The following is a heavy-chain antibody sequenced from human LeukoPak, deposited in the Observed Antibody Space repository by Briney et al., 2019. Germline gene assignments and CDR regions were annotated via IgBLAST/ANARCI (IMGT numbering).Heavy chain of an antibody. D-gene: IGHD2-2*02. CDR2: INPNSGGT. CDR1: GYTFTGYY. V-gene: IGHV1-2*02. J-gene: IGHJ5*02. CDR3: ARVGGYCSSTSCYSWFDP. Sequence: ASVKVSCKASGYTFTGYYMHWVRQAPGQGLEWMGWINPNSGGTNYAQKFQGRVTMTRDTSISTAYMELSRLRSDDTAVYSCARVGGYCSSTSCYSWFDPWGQGTLVTVSS.